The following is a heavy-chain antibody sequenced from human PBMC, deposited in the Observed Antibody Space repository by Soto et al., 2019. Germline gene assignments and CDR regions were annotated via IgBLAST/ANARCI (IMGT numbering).Heavy chain of an antibody. CDR3: ARDLAYGDAYFDY. D-gene: IGHD4-17*01. CDR2: ISSSGSTI. CDR1: GFTFSDYC. J-gene: IGHJ4*02. V-gene: IGHV3-11*01. Sequence: PGGSLRLSGAAAGFTFSDYCMSWIRQAPGKGLEWVSYISSSGSTIYYADSVKGRFTISRDNAKNSLYLQMNSLRAEDTAVYYCARDLAYGDAYFDYWGQGTLVTVSS.